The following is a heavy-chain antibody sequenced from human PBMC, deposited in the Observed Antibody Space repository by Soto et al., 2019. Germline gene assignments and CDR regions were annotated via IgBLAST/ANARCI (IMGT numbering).Heavy chain of an antibody. V-gene: IGHV3-23*01. D-gene: IGHD3-3*01. CDR2: IRPSDTT. CDR1: GFTLSSCA. CDR3: APVSYHFWGRYTDFDS. J-gene: IGHJ4*02. Sequence: PGGSLRLSCAASGFTLSSCAMSWVRQAPGKGLEWVSAIRPSDTTVYADSVGGRFTISRDDSENTVYLQMNSLRAQDTALYYCAPVSYHFWGRYTDFDSWGQGTLVTVSS.